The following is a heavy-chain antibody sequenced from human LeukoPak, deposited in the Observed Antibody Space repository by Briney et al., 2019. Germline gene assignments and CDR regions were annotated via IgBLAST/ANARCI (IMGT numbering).Heavy chain of an antibody. D-gene: IGHD2-2*01. Sequence: SETLSLTCTVSVCSISDSNHFWTWIRQLPGGGLEWIGYNWNSGNSYYNPSLKSRAIISADTSKRQFSQTLISVTAAEQAVYYCARYHCGSSNCPGVDFWGQGTLVTVSS. V-gene: IGHV4-31*03. CDR2: NWNSGNS. CDR1: VCSISDSNHF. CDR3: ARYHCGSSNCPGVDF. J-gene: IGHJ4*02.